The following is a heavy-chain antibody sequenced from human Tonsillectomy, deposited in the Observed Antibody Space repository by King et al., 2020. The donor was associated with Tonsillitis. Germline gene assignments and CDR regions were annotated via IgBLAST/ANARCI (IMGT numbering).Heavy chain of an antibody. CDR1: GFTFSSYG. J-gene: IGHJ6*02. CDR3: AKDDFSDSSGYYRAYYYYGMDV. Sequence: QLVQSGGGVVQPGRSLRVSCAASGFTFSSYGMHWVRQAPGKGLEWVAVISYDGSNKYYADSVKGRFTISRDNSENTLCLQMNSLRAEDTAVYYCAKDDFSDSSGYYRAYYYYGMDVWGQGTTVTVSS. V-gene: IGHV3-30*18. CDR2: ISYDGSNK. D-gene: IGHD3-22*01.